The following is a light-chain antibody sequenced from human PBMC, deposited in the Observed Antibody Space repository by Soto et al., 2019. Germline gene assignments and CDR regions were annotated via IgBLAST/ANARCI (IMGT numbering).Light chain of an antibody. J-gene: IGKJ2*01. V-gene: IGKV3-20*01. CDR2: GAS. CDR3: QQYGSSHT. CDR1: QSVSSSY. Sequence: EIVLTQSPGTLSLSPGERATLSCRASQSVSSSYLAWYQQKPGQAPMLLIYGASSRATGIPDSFSGSGSGTDFTLTISRLEPEDFAVYYCQQYGSSHTFGQGPKLEIK.